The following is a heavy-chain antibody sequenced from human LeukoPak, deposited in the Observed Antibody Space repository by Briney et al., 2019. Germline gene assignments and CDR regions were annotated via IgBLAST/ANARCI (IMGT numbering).Heavy chain of an antibody. D-gene: IGHD3-3*01. J-gene: IGHJ5*02. CDR3: ASSNVLRFLEWYPHWFDP. V-gene: IGHV4-39*01. CDR1: GGSISSSSYY. Sequence: PSETLPLTCTVSGGSISSSSYYWGWIRQPPGKGLEWIGSIYYSGSTYYNPSLKSRVTISVDTSKNQFSLKLSSVTAADTAVYYCASSNVLRFLEWYPHWFDPWGQGTLVTVSS. CDR2: IYYSGST.